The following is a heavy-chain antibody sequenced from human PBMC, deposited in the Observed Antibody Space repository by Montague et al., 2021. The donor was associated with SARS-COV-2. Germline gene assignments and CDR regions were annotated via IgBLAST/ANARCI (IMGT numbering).Heavy chain of an antibody. CDR1: GGSISSSSYY. CDR2: IYYSGST. Sequence: SETLSLTCTVSGGSISSSSYYWGWIRQPPGKGLEWIGSIYYSGSTYYNPSLESRVTISVDTSKNQFSLKLSSVTAADTAVYYCARVISRQNNIIVVGLYYFDYWGRGTLGTVSS. J-gene: IGHJ4*02. CDR3: ARVISRQNNIIVVGLYYFDY. D-gene: IGHD2-21*01. V-gene: IGHV4-39*07.